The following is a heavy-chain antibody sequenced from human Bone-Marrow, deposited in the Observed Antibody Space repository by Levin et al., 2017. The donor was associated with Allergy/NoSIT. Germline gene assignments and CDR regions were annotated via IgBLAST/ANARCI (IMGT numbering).Heavy chain of an antibody. V-gene: IGHV1-2*02. Sequence: GASVKVSCKTSGYTFSDFYIYWVRQAPGQGLEWMGWINPNTGDTSYAQKFQGRVTMTRDTSISTAYMELSSLRPDDTAVYYCATAGEQWLIRAWFDPWGQGSLVTVSS. D-gene: IGHD6-19*01. CDR1: GYTFSDFY. J-gene: IGHJ5*02. CDR2: INPNTGDT. CDR3: ATAGEQWLIRAWFDP.